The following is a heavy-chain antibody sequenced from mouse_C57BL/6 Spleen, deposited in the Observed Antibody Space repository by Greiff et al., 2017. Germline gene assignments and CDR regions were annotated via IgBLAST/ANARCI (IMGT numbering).Heavy chain of an antibody. CDR1: GYTFTSYW. CDR2: IYPGSGST. D-gene: IGHD2-4*01. Sequence: QVQLQQPGAELVKPGASVKMSCTASGYTFTSYWITWVQQRPGQGLEWIGDIYPGSGSTNYNEKFKSKATLAVDTSSNTRYMQLSSLTSEDSAVYYCARRLYYDYDGDAMDYWGQGATVTVAS. CDR3: ARRLYYDYDGDAMDY. V-gene: IGHV1-55*01. J-gene: IGHJ4*01.